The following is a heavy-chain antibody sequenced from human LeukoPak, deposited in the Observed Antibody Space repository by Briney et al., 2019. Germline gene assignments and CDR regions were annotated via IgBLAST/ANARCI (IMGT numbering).Heavy chain of an antibody. CDR2: ISSSSSYI. CDR1: GFTFSSYS. J-gene: IGHJ4*02. V-gene: IGHV3-21*01. Sequence: PGGSLRLSCAASGFTFSSYSMNWVRQAPGKGLEWGSSISSSSSYIYYADSVKGRFTISRDNAKNSLYLQMNSLRAEDTAVYYCARDVDIVATIVADYWGQGTLVTVSS. CDR3: ARDVDIVATIVADY. D-gene: IGHD5-12*01.